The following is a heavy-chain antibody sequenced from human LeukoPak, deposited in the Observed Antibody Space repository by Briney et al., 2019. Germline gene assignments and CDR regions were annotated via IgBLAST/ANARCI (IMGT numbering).Heavy chain of an antibody. CDR1: GGSISSYY. V-gene: IGHV4-4*07. CDR2: FYTSGST. D-gene: IGHD3-16*02. CDR3: ARGRYDYVWGSYRRTLPGYFDY. Sequence: SETLSLTCTVSGGSISSYYWSWIRQPAGKGLEWIGRFYTSGSTNYNPSLKSRVTMSVDTSKNQFSLKLSSVTAADTAVYYCARGRYDYVWGSYRRTLPGYFDYWGQGTLVTVSS. J-gene: IGHJ4*02.